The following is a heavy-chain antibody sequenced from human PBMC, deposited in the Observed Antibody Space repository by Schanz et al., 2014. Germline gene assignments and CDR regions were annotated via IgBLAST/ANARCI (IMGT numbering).Heavy chain of an antibody. CDR3: ARDGNYYGSRHYYKTPYYFDY. Sequence: EVQLVESGGGFVQPGGSLGLSCVVSGFTVSSDHMSWVRQAPGKGLEWVSTIYASGATYYADSVKRRFTISRDISKNTLHLQVTSLRAEDTAIYYCARDGNYYGSRHYYKTPYYFDYWGQGTLVTVSS. D-gene: IGHD3-10*01. V-gene: IGHV3-66*01. CDR2: IYASGAT. CDR1: GFTVSSDH. J-gene: IGHJ4*02.